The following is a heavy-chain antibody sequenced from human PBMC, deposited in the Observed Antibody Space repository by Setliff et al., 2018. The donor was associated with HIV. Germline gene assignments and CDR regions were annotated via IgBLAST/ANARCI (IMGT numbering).Heavy chain of an antibody. D-gene: IGHD3-22*01. V-gene: IGHV4-4*02. J-gene: IGHJ4*02. Sequence: KTSETLSLTCAVSGGSISSNWWSWVRQSPGKGLEWIGEIYHSGSTHYNPSLQSRVTISVDKSKSQSSLKLNSVTAADTAVYYCGGNGYYSIDYWGQGTLVTVSS. CDR2: IYHSGST. CDR1: GGSISSNW. CDR3: GGNGYYSIDY.